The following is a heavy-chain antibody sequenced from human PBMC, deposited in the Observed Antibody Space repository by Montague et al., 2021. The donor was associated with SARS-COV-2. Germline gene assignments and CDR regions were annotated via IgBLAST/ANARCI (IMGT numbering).Heavy chain of an antibody. Sequence: SLSLSCAASGFTFSSYGMHWVRQAPGKGLEWVAVMWYDGSNKYYADSVKGRFTISRDNSKNSLFLQMNSLRAEDTAVYYCARQDAVGATTGFDYWGQGTLVTVSS. V-gene: IGHV3-33*01. CDR3: ARQDAVGATTGFDY. J-gene: IGHJ4*02. CDR2: MWYDGSNK. CDR1: GFTFSSYG. D-gene: IGHD1-26*01.